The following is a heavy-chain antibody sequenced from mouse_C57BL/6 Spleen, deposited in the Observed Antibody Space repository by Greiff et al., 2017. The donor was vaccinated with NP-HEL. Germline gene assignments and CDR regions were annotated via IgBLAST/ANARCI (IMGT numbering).Heavy chain of an antibody. CDR2: IDPSDSYT. CDR1: GYTFTSYW. Sequence: QVQLQQPGAELVKPGASVKLSCKASGYTFTSYWMQWVKQRPGQGLEWIGEIDPSDSYTNYNQKFKGKATLTVDTSSSTAYMQLSSLTSEDSAVYDCARRGPYGNYNSDVWGTGTTVTVSS. D-gene: IGHD2-1*01. CDR3: ARRGPYGNYNSDV. J-gene: IGHJ1*03. V-gene: IGHV1-50*01.